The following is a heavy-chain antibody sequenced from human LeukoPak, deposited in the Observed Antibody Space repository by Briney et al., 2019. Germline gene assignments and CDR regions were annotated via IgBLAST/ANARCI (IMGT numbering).Heavy chain of an antibody. V-gene: IGHV3-43*02. J-gene: IGHJ4*02. CDR1: GFTFDDYA. Sequence: GGSLRLSCAASGFTFDDYAMHWVRQAPGKGLEWVSLISGDGGSTYYADSVKGRFTISRDNSKNSLYLQMNSLRTEDTALYYFAKPPKTVDTPPSSFAYWGQGPLVTASS. D-gene: IGHD5-18*01. CDR3: AKPPKTVDTPPSSFAY. CDR2: ISGDGGST.